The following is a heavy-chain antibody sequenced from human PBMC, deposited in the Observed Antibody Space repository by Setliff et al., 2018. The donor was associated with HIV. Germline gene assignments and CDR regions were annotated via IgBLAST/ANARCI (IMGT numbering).Heavy chain of an antibody. Sequence: SGPTLVNPTQTLTLTCTFSGFSLTTTGVGVGWIRQPPGEALEWLALIFWNDVKRLSPSLRSRISITKDTSKNQVVLTMTNMDPVDTATYYCIYSSDWHTSRSCDFWGQGALVTVSS. CDR1: GFSLTTTGVG. D-gene: IGHD2-21*01. CDR2: IFWNDVK. CDR3: IYSSDWHTSRSCDF. J-gene: IGHJ4*02. V-gene: IGHV2-5*01.